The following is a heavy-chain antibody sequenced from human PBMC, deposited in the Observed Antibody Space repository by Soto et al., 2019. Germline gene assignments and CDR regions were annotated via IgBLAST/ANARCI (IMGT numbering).Heavy chain of an antibody. CDR1: GYTFTSYA. J-gene: IGHJ3*02. CDR2: INAGNGNT. D-gene: IGHD3-22*01. Sequence: QVQLVQSGAEVKKPGASVKVSCKASGYTFTSYAMHWVRQAPGQRLEWMGWINAGNGNTKYSQKFQGRVTITRDTSASTADTEMSRLRSEDTAVYYCAQTYYYDRSARGAFAIWGQGPMVTVSS. CDR3: AQTYYYDRSARGAFAI. V-gene: IGHV1-3*01.